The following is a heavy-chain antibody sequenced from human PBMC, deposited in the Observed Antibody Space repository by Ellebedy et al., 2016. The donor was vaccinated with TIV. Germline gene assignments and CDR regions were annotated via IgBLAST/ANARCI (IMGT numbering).Heavy chain of an antibody. CDR1: GFTFSDYY. CDR2: IWYDGSNK. J-gene: IGHJ4*02. V-gene: IGHV3-33*08. D-gene: IGHD3-10*01. Sequence: PGGSLRLSCAASGFTFSDYYMSWISQAPGKGLEWVAVIWYDGSNKYYADSVKGRFTISRDNSKNTLYLQMNSLRAEDTAVYYCARDREGTNALLWFGGTGFDYWGQGTLVTVSS. CDR3: ARDREGTNALLWFGGTGFDY.